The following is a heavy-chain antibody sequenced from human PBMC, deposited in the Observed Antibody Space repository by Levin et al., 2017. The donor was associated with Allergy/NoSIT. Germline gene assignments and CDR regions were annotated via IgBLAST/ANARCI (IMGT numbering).Heavy chain of an antibody. V-gene: IGHV4-59*02. CDR3: ARDLIPVDFAFDI. J-gene: IGHJ3*02. Sequence: SETLSLTCTVSGVSVSDYYWSWVRQSPGKGLEWIGYISYTGSTHYNPSLTSRATISADTSKNQFSLKLTSVTAADTAVYYCARDLIPVDFAFDIWGQGTKVTVSS. CDR1: GVSVSDYY. CDR2: ISYTGST.